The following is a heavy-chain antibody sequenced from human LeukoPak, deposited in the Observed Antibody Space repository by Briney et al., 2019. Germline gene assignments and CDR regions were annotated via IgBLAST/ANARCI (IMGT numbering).Heavy chain of an antibody. D-gene: IGHD2-2*01. V-gene: IGHV4-4*02. CDR3: ARDRRYCSSTSCYQGFDY. CDR1: GGSISSSNW. CDR2: IYHSGST. Sequence: PSGTLSLTCAVSGGSISSSNWWSWVRQPPGKGLEWIGEIYHSGSTNYNPSLQSRVTISVDKSKNQFSLKLSSVTAADTAVYYCARDRRYCSSTSCYQGFDYWGQGTLVTVSS. J-gene: IGHJ4*02.